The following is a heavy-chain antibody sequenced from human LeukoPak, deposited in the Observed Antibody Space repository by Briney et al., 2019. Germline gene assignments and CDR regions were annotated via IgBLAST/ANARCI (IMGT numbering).Heavy chain of an antibody. Sequence: SETLSLTCTVSGGSISSGDYYWSWIRQPPGKGLEWIGYIYYSGSTYYNPSLKSRVTISVDTSKNQFSLKLSSVTAADTAVYYCVRSGYYHSGVYNWWFDPWGQGTLVTVSS. D-gene: IGHD3-22*01. CDR1: GGSISSGDYY. J-gene: IGHJ5*02. V-gene: IGHV4-30-4*02. CDR3: VRSGYYHSGVYNWWFDP. CDR2: IYYSGST.